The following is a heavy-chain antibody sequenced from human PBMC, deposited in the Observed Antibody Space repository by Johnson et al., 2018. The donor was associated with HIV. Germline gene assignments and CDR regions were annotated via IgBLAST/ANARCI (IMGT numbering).Heavy chain of an antibody. CDR2: ISWNSGSI. Sequence: QLVESGGGLVQPGRSLRLSCAASGFTFDDYAMHWVRQAPGKGLEWVSGISWNSGSIGYADSVKGRFTISRDNAKNTLYLQMNSLRAEDSAVYYCAKTLSPYYYDSSGYYQPFDAFDIWGQGTMVTVSS. V-gene: IGHV3-9*01. CDR1: GFTFDDYA. CDR3: AKTLSPYYYDSSGYYQPFDAFDI. J-gene: IGHJ3*02. D-gene: IGHD3-22*01.